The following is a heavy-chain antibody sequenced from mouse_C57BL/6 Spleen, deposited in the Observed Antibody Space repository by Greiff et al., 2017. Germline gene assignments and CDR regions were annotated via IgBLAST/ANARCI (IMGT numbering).Heavy chain of an antibody. J-gene: IGHJ4*01. Sequence: QVQLKQSGAELVKPGASVKISCKASGYAFSSYWMNWVKQRPGKGLEWIGQIYPGDGDTNYNGKFKGKATLTADKSSSTAYMQLSRLTSEDSAVYFCARRGISSPYAMDYWGEGTSVTVSS. CDR3: ARRGISSPYAMDY. V-gene: IGHV1-80*01. CDR2: IYPGDGDT. CDR1: GYAFSSYW. D-gene: IGHD1-1*01.